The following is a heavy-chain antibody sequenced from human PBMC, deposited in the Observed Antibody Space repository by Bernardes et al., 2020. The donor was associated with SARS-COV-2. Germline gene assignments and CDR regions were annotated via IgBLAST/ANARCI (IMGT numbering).Heavy chain of an antibody. V-gene: IGHV2-5*02. CDR1: GFSLSTSGVG. Sequence: GPTLVKPTQTLTLTCTFSGFSLSTSGVGVGWIRQPPGKALEWLALIYWDDDKRYSPSLKSRLTITKDTSKNQVVLTMTNMDPVDTATYYCAHRRSGEWELLEGFDYWGQGTLVTVSS. D-gene: IGHD1-26*01. CDR2: IYWDDDK. CDR3: AHRRSGEWELLEGFDY. J-gene: IGHJ4*02.